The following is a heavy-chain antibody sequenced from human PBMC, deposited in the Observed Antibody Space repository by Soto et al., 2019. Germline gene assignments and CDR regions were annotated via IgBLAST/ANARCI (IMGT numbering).Heavy chain of an antibody. CDR3: AKDEHRDYGDPNWFDP. CDR1: GFTFSSYA. V-gene: IGHV3-23*01. J-gene: IGHJ5*02. CDR2: ISGSGGST. Sequence: GGSLRLSCAASGFTFSSYAMSWVLQAPGKGLEWVSAISGSGGSTYYADSVKGRFTISRDNSKNTLYLQMNSLRAEDTAVYYCAKDEHRDYGDPNWFDPWGQGTLVTVSS. D-gene: IGHD4-17*01.